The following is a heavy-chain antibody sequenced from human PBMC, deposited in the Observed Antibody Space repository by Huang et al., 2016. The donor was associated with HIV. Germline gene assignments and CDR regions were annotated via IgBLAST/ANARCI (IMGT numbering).Heavy chain of an antibody. J-gene: IGHJ4*02. Sequence: QVQLVQSGSELKKPGASVKVSCKASGYTCTNYAMNWVRQAPGQGLEWMGWINTGRFVFSLDTSISTAYLQISSLKAEDTAMYYCARGFSSWPNSDYWGQGTLVTVSS. D-gene: IGHD6-13*01. CDR1: GYTCTNYA. CDR3: ARGFSSWPNSDY. V-gene: IGHV7-4-1*02. CDR2: IN.